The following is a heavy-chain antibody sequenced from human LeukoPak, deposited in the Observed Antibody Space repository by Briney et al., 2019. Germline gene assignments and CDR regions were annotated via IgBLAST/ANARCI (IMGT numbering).Heavy chain of an antibody. CDR1: GYTFTSYY. CDR2: INPNSGGT. Sequence: ASVKVSCKASGYTFTSYYMHWVRQAPGQGLEWMGRINPNSGGTNYAQKFQGRVTMTRDASISTAYMELSRLRSDDTAVYYCARLVVVTAYYFDYWGQGTLVTVSS. CDR3: ARLVVVTAYYFDY. J-gene: IGHJ4*02. V-gene: IGHV1-2*06. D-gene: IGHD3-22*01.